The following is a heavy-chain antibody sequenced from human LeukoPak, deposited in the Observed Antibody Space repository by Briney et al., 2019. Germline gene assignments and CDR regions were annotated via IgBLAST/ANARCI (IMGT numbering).Heavy chain of an antibody. J-gene: IGHJ2*01. Sequence: SETLSLTCAVYGGSFSGYYWSWIRQPPGKGLERIEEINHSGSTNYNPSPKSRVTISVDTSKNQFTLKLSSVTAADTAVYYCARGRGYSYGSRYWYFDLWGRGTLVTVSS. CDR2: INHSGST. CDR1: GGSFSGYY. V-gene: IGHV4-34*01. D-gene: IGHD5-18*01. CDR3: ARGRGYSYGSRYWYFDL.